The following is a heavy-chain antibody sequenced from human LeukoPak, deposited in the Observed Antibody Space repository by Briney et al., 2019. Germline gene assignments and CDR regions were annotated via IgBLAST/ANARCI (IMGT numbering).Heavy chain of an antibody. Sequence: GGSLRLSCAASGFTFSSYGMHWVRQAPGKGLEWVAVISYDGSNKYYADSVNGRFTISRDNSKNALYLQMNSLRAEDTAVYYCAKERSHLINYFDYWGQGTLVTVSS. D-gene: IGHD3-16*01. CDR2: ISYDGSNK. CDR1: GFTFSSYG. CDR3: AKERSHLINYFDY. J-gene: IGHJ4*02. V-gene: IGHV3-30*18.